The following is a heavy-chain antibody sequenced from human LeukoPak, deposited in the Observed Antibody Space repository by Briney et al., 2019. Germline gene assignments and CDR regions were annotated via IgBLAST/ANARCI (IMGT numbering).Heavy chain of an antibody. CDR1: GFTVSSNY. CDR3: ARDDFWSGYYRYDP. J-gene: IGHJ5*02. Sequence: GGSLRLSCAASGFTVSSNYMSWVRQAPGKGLEWVSVIYSGGSPYYADSVKGRFTISRDNSKNTLYLQMNSLRAEDTAVYYCARDDFWSGYYRYDPWGQGTLVTVSS. CDR2: IYSGGSP. D-gene: IGHD3-3*01. V-gene: IGHV3-66*02.